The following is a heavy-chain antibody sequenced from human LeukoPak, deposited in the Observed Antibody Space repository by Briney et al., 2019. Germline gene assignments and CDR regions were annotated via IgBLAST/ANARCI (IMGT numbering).Heavy chain of an antibody. J-gene: IGHJ4*02. CDR2: IYYSGST. CDR3: ARHYYDSGGPLFDY. D-gene: IGHD3-22*01. CDR1: GGSISSYY. V-gene: IGHV4-59*08. Sequence: NPSETLSLTCTVSGGSISSYYWSWIRQPPGKGLEWIGYIYYSGSTNYNPSLKSRVTISVDTSKNQFSLKLTSVTAADTAVYYCARHYYDSGGPLFDYWGQGTLVTVSS.